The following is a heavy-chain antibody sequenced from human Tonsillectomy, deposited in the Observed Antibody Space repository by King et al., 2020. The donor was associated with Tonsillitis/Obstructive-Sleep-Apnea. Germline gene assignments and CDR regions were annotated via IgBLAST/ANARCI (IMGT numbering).Heavy chain of an antibody. V-gene: IGHV3-33*01. J-gene: IGHJ4*02. CDR2: IWYDGSNK. D-gene: IGHD3-3*01. CDR3: VRAREVNLDY. CDR1: GFTFSTYG. Sequence: VQLVESGGGVVQPGRSLRVSCAASGFTFSTYGMHWVRQAPGKGLEWVAVIWYDGSNKYYADSVKGRFTISRDNSKNKLYLQMNSLRAEDTAVYYCVRAREVNLDYWGQGTLVTVSS.